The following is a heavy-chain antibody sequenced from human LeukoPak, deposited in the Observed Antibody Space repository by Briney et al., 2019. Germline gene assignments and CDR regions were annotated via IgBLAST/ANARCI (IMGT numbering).Heavy chain of an antibody. J-gene: IGHJ3*02. V-gene: IGHV3-21*01. Sequence: GGSLRLSCAASGFTLSSYSMNWVRQAPGKGLEWVSSISSSSSYIYYADSVKGRFTISRDNAKNSLYLQMNSLRAEDTAVYYCARAQTYYYDSSGWDAFDIWGQGTMVTVSS. CDR3: ARAQTYYYDSSGWDAFDI. CDR1: GFTLSSYS. CDR2: ISSSSSYI. D-gene: IGHD3-22*01.